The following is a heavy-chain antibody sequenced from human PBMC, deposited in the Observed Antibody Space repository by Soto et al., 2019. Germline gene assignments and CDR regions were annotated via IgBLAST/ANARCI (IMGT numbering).Heavy chain of an antibody. CDR3: ARSQSGVSKGVIRAFDY. J-gene: IGHJ4*02. Sequence: QVQLQEPGPGLVKPSETLSLTCTVFGASFRPYYWSWIRETPGKGLEWIGYISYSGSTNFHPSLESRVTMSLDTSKTQFSLSLSSVTAADTAVYYCARSQSGVSKGVIRAFDYWGQGTLVAVSS. CDR2: ISYSGST. CDR1: GASFRPYY. V-gene: IGHV4-59*08. D-gene: IGHD2-8*01.